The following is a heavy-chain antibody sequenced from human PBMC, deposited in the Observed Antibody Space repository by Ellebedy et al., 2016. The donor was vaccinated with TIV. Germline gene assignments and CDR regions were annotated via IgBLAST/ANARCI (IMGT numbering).Heavy chain of an antibody. D-gene: IGHD5-24*01. J-gene: IGHJ4*02. V-gene: IGHV1-18*01. CDR3: ARVMAENTPYY. Sequence: ASVKVSXKASGYSFTTFGITWVRQAPGQGLEWMGWISNHNGNTKYTQRFQGRVTLTTDTSTTTAYMELRSLRSDDTALYYCARVMAENTPYYWGQGTLVTVSS. CDR2: ISNHNGNT. CDR1: GYSFTTFG.